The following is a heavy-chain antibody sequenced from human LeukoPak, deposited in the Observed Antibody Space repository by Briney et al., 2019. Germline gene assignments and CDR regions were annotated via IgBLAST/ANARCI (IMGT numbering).Heavy chain of an antibody. CDR1: GGSISSYY. Sequence: PSETLSLTCTVSGGSISSYYWSWIRQPAGKGLVWIGRIYTSGSTNYYPSLKSRVTMSVDTSKNQSSLKLSSVTAADTAVYYCARGATVTPSYYYYGMDVWGQGTTVAVSS. J-gene: IGHJ6*02. D-gene: IGHD4-17*01. CDR3: ARGATVTPSYYYYGMDV. V-gene: IGHV4-4*07. CDR2: IYTSGST.